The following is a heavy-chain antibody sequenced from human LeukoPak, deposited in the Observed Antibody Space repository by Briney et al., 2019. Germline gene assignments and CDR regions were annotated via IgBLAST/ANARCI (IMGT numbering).Heavy chain of an antibody. CDR3: AIRMRSNYDILTGYSKRGFDY. J-gene: IGHJ4*02. CDR1: GGSFSGYY. CDR2: INHSGST. Sequence: SETPSLTCAVYGGSFSGYYWSWIRQPPGKGLEWIGEINHSGSTNYNPSLKSRVTISVDTSKNQFSLKLSSVTAADTAVYYCAIRMRSNYDILTGYSKRGFDYWGQGTLATVSS. V-gene: IGHV4-34*01. D-gene: IGHD3-9*01.